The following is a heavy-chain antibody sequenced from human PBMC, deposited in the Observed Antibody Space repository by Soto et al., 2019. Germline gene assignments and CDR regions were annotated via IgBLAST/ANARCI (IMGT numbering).Heavy chain of an antibody. J-gene: IGHJ6*02. Sequence: ASVKVSCKASGYTFTSYGISWVRQAPGQGLEWMGWISAYNGNTNYAQKLQGRVTMTTDTSTSTAYMELRSLRSDDTAVYYCARYNGYCGGDCYSPRTYYYYGMDVWGQGTTVTAP. V-gene: IGHV1-18*01. CDR2: ISAYNGNT. CDR3: ARYNGYCGGDCYSPRTYYYYGMDV. D-gene: IGHD2-21*02. CDR1: GYTFTSYG.